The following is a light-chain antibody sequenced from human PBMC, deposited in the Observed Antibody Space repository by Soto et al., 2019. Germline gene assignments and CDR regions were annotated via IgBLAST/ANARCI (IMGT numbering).Light chain of an antibody. CDR3: QQYNNWLT. J-gene: IGKJ4*01. Sequence: EIVMTQSPATLSVSPGERVTLSCRASESIDFNLAWYQQKPGQAPRLLIYGASNRATGIPARFNGSGSGTEFTLTISSLQSEDFALYYCQQYNNWLTFGGGTKVDIK. V-gene: IGKV3-15*01. CDR2: GAS. CDR1: ESIDFN.